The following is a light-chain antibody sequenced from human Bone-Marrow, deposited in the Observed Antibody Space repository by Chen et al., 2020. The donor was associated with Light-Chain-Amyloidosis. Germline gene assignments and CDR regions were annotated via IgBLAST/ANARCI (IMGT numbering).Light chain of an antibody. Sequence: SYVRTPPSSVSAAAGQTATIACGGNNIGSTSVHWYQQTPGQAPLLVVYDDSDRTSGIPELLSGSNSGNTATLTISRVEAGDEADYYCQVWDRSSDRPVFGGGTKLTVL. CDR1: NIGSTS. J-gene: IGLJ3*02. CDR2: DDS. V-gene: IGLV3-21*02. CDR3: QVWDRSSDRPV.